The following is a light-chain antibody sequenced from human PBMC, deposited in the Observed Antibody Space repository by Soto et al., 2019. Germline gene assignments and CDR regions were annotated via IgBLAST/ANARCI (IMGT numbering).Light chain of an antibody. Sequence: DIQLTQSLSFLSASVGDRVTITCRASQGIRSFLAWYQQKPEKAPKLLIYAASTLQSGVPSRFSGSGSGTEFALTISSLQPEDFATYYCQQLNSYPRTFGQGTKVEIK. J-gene: IGKJ1*01. CDR3: QQLNSYPRT. V-gene: IGKV1-9*01. CDR1: QGIRSF. CDR2: AAS.